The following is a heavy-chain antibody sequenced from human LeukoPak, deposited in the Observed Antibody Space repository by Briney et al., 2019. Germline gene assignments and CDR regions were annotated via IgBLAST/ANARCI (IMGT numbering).Heavy chain of an antibody. CDR1: GGSISSGDYY. V-gene: IGHV4-30-4*08. Sequence: SETLSLTCTVSGGSISSGDYYWSWIRQPPGKGLEWIGFIYYSGSTYYNPSLKSRVTISVDTSKNQFSLKLSSVTAADTAVYYCARVGVVSIGHPFWFDPWGQGTLVTVSS. D-gene: IGHD2-21*01. CDR3: ARVGVVSIGHPFWFDP. CDR2: IYYSGST. J-gene: IGHJ5*02.